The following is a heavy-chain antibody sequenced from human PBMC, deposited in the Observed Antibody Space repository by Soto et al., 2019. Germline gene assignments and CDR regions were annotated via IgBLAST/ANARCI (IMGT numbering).Heavy chain of an antibody. CDR1: GFTFSNSD. V-gene: IGHV3-35*01. CDR2: VSWNGSRT. CDR3: VRNSARVTMVRGVIITSSY. D-gene: IGHD3-10*01. Sequence: GGSLRLSYAASGFTFSNSDMNWVHQAPGKGLEWVSGVSWNGSRTHYADSVKGRFIISRDNSRNTLYLQTNSLRAEDTAVYYCVRNSARVTMVRGVIITSSYWGQGTLVTVS. J-gene: IGHJ4*02.